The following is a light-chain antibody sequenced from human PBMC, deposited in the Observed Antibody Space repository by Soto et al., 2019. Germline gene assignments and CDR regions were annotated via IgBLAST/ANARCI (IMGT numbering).Light chain of an antibody. CDR3: QSYDSSLRGRV. V-gene: IGLV1-40*01. CDR1: GAGYD. Sequence: QSVLTQPPSVSGAPGQRVTISCIGAGYDVHWYQQLPGTAPKVLIYGNNNRPSGVPDRFSGAKSGTSAALAITGLQAEDEADYDCQSYDSSLRGRVCGGGTKLTVL. J-gene: IGLJ3*02. CDR2: GNN.